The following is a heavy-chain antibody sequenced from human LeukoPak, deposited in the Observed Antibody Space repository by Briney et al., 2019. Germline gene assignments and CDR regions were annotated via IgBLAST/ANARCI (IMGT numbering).Heavy chain of an antibody. J-gene: IGHJ5*02. Sequence: SVKVSCKASGGTFSSYAISWVRQAPGQGLEWMGGIIPILGTANYAQKFQGRVTITTDESTSTAYMELSSLRSEDTAVYYCAGDRGRSIAARPFWFDPWGQGTLVTVSS. D-gene: IGHD6-6*01. CDR3: AGDRGRSIAARPFWFDP. CDR1: GGTFSSYA. V-gene: IGHV1-69*05. CDR2: IIPILGTA.